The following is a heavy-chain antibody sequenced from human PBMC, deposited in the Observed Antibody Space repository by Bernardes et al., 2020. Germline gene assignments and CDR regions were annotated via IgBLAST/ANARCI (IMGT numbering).Heavy chain of an antibody. CDR3: ARSKSGGYSIRFDP. V-gene: IGHV3-48*03. CDR2: ISSSGFTV. J-gene: IGHJ5*02. Sequence: GGSLRLSCAVSGFTFSNYERNWVRQAPGKGLEWVSYISSSGFTVYYADSVKGRFTISSDNAQNSLYLQMNSLRAEDTAVYYCARSKSGGYSIRFDPWGQGTLVTVSS. CDR1: GFTFSNYE. D-gene: IGHD4-4*01.